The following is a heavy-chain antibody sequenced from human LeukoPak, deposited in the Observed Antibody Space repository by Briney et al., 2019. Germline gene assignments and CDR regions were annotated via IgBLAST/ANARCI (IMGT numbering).Heavy chain of an antibody. CDR3: VKFKRRPRTYSYDYEF. CDR2: INHSGST. D-gene: IGHD5-18*01. Sequence: KPSETLSLTCAVYGGSFSGYYWSWIRQPPGKGLEWIGEINHSGSTNYNPSLKSRVTISVDTSKNQFSLKLTSVTAADTAVFYCVKFKRRPRTYSYDYEFWGQGTLVTVSP. V-gene: IGHV4-34*01. CDR1: GGSFSGYY. J-gene: IGHJ4*02.